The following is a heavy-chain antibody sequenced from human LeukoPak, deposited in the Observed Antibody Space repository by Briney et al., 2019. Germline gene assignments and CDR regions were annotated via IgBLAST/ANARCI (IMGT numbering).Heavy chain of an antibody. D-gene: IGHD4-17*01. CDR3: AREYGFMTTVFHAFDI. CDR1: GSSISSRSYY. Sequence: SETLSLTCTVSGSSISSRSYYWSWIRQPPGKGLEWIGEINHSGSTNYNPSLKSRVTISVDTSKNQFSLKLSSVTAADTAVYYCAREYGFMTTVFHAFDIWGQGTMVTVSS. J-gene: IGHJ3*02. CDR2: INHSGST. V-gene: IGHV4-39*07.